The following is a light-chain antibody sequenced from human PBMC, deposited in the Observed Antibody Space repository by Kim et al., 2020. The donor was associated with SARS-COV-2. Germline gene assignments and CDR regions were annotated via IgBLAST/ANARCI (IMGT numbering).Light chain of an antibody. Sequence: LSVAPGGRATLSDRARQSINSNLAWYQQRPGQAPRLLIYAASTRATGVPARFSGSGSGTEFTLTISSLQSEDLAVYYCQQYHDWYTFGQGTKLEIK. CDR3: QQYHDWYT. J-gene: IGKJ2*01. V-gene: IGKV3-15*01. CDR2: AAS. CDR1: QSINSN.